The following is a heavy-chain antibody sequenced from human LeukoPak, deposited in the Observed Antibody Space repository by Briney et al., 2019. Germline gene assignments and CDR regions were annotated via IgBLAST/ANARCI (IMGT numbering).Heavy chain of an antibody. CDR2: IYYSGST. CDR3: ARSEETFSHGSGNYYSFDS. CDR1: GGSISSGGYY. J-gene: IGHJ4*02. V-gene: IGHV4-31*03. D-gene: IGHD3-10*01. Sequence: PSETLSLTCSVSGGSISSGGYYWSWIRQHPGKGLEWIGYIYYSGSTYYNPSLKSRVTISVDTSRNQFYLKLSSVTAADTALYYCARSEETFSHGSGNYYSFDSWGQGTLVTVSS.